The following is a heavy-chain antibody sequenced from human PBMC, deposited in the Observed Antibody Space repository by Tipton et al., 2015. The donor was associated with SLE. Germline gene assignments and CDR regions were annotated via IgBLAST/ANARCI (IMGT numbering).Heavy chain of an antibody. CDR1: GFTFITDA. Sequence: SLRLSCAASGFTFITDAMSWVRQAPGKGLEWVSVIYSGGSTHYADSVKGRFTISRDNSKNTLYLQMNSLRADDTAVYYCAKDLTMIVGRIFSYYYMEVWGKGTTVTVSS. D-gene: IGHD3-22*01. CDR2: IYSGGST. V-gene: IGHV3-23*03. CDR3: AKDLTMIVGRIFSYYYMEV. J-gene: IGHJ6*03.